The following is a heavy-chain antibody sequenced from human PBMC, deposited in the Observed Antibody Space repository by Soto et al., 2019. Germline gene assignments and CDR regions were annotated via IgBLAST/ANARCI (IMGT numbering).Heavy chain of an antibody. CDR2: IYYSGST. CDR3: ARHECSGGSCYLEY. V-gene: IGHV4-59*08. Sequence: PSETLSLTCTVSGGSISSYYWSWIRQPPGKGLEWIGYIYYSGSTNYNPSLKSRVTISVDTSKNQFSLKLSSVTAADTAVYYCARHECSGGSCYLEYWGQGTLVTVSS. D-gene: IGHD2-15*01. CDR1: GGSISSYY. J-gene: IGHJ4*02.